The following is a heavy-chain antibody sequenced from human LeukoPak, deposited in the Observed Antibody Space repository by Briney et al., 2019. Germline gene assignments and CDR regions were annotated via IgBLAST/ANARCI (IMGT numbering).Heavy chain of an antibody. CDR1: GYTFTSYG. V-gene: IGHV1-18*01. CDR3: ARVGDMVRGVIIADAFDI. D-gene: IGHD3-10*01. CDR2: ISAYNGNT. Sequence: ASVKVSCKASGYTFTSYGISWVRQAPGQGLEWVGWISAYNGNTNYAQKLQGRVTMTLDTSTSTDYMELRSLRSDDTAVYYCARVGDMVRGVIIADAFDIWGQGTMVTVSS. J-gene: IGHJ3*02.